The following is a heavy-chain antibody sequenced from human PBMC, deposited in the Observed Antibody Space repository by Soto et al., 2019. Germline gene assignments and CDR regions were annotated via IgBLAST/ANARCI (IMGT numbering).Heavy chain of an antibody. CDR1: GGSISSSGYY. V-gene: IGHV4-39*01. D-gene: IGHD2-21*02. CDR2: IYYSGST. CDR3: ARLTDCGGDCPLFDY. J-gene: IGHJ4*02. Sequence: SETLSLTCTVSGGSISSSGYYWGWIRQPPGKGLEWIGTIYYSGSTYYNPSLKSRVTISVDTSKNQFSLKLSSVTAADTAVYYCARLTDCGGDCPLFDYWGQGTLVTAPQ.